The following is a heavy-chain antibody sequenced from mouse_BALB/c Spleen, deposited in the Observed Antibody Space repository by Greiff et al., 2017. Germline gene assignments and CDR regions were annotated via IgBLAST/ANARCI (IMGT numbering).Heavy chain of an antibody. D-gene: IGHD2-1*01. J-gene: IGHJ2*01. CDR1: GFTFSSYG. CDR3: ARDRGNYYFDY. Sequence: EVKLVESGGGLVQPGGSLKLSCAASGFTFSSYGMSWVRQTPDKRLELVATINSNGGSTYYPDSVKGRFTISRDNAKNTLYLQMSSLKSEDTAMYYCARDRGNYYFDYWGQGTTLTVSS. V-gene: IGHV5-6-3*01. CDR2: INSNGGST.